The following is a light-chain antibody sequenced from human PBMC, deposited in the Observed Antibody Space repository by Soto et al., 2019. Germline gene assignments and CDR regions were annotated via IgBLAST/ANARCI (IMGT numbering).Light chain of an antibody. J-gene: IGKJ1*01. Sequence: EIVLTQSPGTLSLSPGERATLSCRASQSVSSTYLAWFQQKPGQAPRLLMYGASNRATGIPDRFSGSGSGTDFTLTISRLEPEDFAVYYCQQYDTSPWMFGQGTKVEV. CDR1: QSVSSTY. V-gene: IGKV3-20*01. CDR2: GAS. CDR3: QQYDTSPWM.